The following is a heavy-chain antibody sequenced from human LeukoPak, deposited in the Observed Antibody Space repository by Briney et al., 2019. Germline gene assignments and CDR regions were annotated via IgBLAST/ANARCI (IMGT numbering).Heavy chain of an antibody. CDR3: ARRGYSYGDFDY. CDR2: TRNKANSYTT. V-gene: IGHV3-72*01. CDR1: GFTFSDHY. J-gene: IGHJ4*02. Sequence: PGGSLRLSCAASGFTFSDHYMDWVRQAPGKGLEWVGRTRNKANSYTTEYAASVKGRFTISRDDSKNSLYLQMNSLKTEDTAVYYCARRGYSYGDFDYWGQGTLVTVSS. D-gene: IGHD5-18*01.